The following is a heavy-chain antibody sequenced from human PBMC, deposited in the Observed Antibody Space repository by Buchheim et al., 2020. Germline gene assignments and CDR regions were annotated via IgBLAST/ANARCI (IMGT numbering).Heavy chain of an antibody. CDR2: ISAGDGTI. CDR3: AKSVTDCLVPCYGVDV. Sequence: EVQLLESGGGLVQPGGSLRLSCAGSGFTFGNHAMTWVRQAPGKGLQWVSVISAGDGTIYYADSVKGRFTISRDDAKKTVYFQMNSLRAEDTAVYYCAKSVTDCLVPCYGVDVWGQGTT. J-gene: IGHJ6*02. D-gene: IGHD2-21*02. CDR1: GFTFGNHA. V-gene: IGHV3-23*01.